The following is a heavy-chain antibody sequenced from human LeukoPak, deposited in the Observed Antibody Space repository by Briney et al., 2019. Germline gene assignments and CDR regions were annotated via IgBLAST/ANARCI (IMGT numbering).Heavy chain of an antibody. CDR1: GFTFSSYA. Sequence: GGSLRLSCAASGFTFSSYAFHWVRQAPGKGLEWVTVISYDGSDIYYADSVKGRFTISRDNSKNTLYLQMNSLRAGDTAWYYWARERSMVVVGGRGMDVGGQGTTVTVSS. J-gene: IGHJ6*02. V-gene: IGHV3-30*04. CDR2: ISYDGSDI. D-gene: IGHD3-22*01. CDR3: ARERSMVVVGGRGMDV.